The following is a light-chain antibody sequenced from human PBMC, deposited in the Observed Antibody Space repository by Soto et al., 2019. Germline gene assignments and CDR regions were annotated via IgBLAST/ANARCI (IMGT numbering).Light chain of an antibody. V-gene: IGKV4-1*01. CDR1: QSCLYSSNNKNY. J-gene: IGKJ1*01. Sequence: IMMTQSPDSLAVYLGERASINCKSSQSCLYSSNNKNYLTWYQQKTGQPXKXXIYWASTRESGVPDRFSVIESGTDFTINLYSLQAEDGAVYYGQQYYSIPWTFGQGTKV. CDR2: WAS. CDR3: QQYYSIPWT.